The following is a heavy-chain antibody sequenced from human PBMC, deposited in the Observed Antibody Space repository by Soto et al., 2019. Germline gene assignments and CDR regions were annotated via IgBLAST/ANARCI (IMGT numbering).Heavy chain of an antibody. J-gene: IGHJ6*02. CDR1: GFTFNNYD. CDR3: ARGVLEPGDYYYGMDV. CDR2: IGAASAT. V-gene: IGHV3-13*01. D-gene: IGHD1-1*01. Sequence: PGAYLRLSCAASGFTFNNYDMLLVRQAPGEGLWWVSDIGAASATYTPVSLQGRFTVSRYTAKKTLHLQMSRQWAGARAVYYCARGVLEPGDYYYGMDVWGQGTTVT.